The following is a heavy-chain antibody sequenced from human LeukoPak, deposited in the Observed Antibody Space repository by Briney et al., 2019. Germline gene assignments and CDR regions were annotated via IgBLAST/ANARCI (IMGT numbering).Heavy chain of an antibody. Sequence: AGGSLRLSCAASGLSLSSNNMHWVRQPPGGGLEWLSYISAGSDTVFSADSVRGRFSISRDNARVLLFLQMNSLRVDDTAVYYCTRDLGLRRMIWGRGTLVIVSS. CDR1: GLSLSSNN. CDR3: TRDLGLRRMI. J-gene: IGHJ2*01. V-gene: IGHV3-48*04. CDR2: ISAGSDTV.